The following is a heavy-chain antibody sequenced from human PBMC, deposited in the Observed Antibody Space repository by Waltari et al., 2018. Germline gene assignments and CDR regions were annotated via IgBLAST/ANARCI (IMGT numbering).Heavy chain of an antibody. Sequence: QVQLQESGPGLVKPSQTLSLTCTVSGGSISSGSYYWSWIRQHAGKGLEWIGRIYTSGSTNYNPSLKSRVTISVDTSKNQFSLKLSSVTAADTAVYYCASTYYYDSSGYWGRDDYWGQGTLVTVSS. CDR1: GGSISSGSYY. V-gene: IGHV4-61*02. CDR2: IYTSGST. CDR3: ASTYYYDSSGYWGRDDY. D-gene: IGHD3-22*01. J-gene: IGHJ4*02.